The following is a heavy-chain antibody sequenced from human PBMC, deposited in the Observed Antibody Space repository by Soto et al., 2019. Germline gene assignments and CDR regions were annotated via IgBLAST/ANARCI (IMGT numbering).Heavy chain of an antibody. V-gene: IGHV1-46*01. CDR1: GYTFINYY. J-gene: IGHJ3*02. D-gene: IGHD6-19*01. CDR3: AREKWLVRRNDPFDI. CDR2: TNPNGGST. Sequence: GASVKVSCKASGYTFINYYMHWVRQAPGQGLEWMGITNPNGGSTTYAQKFQGRVTLTRDTSTNTVNMELSSLRSEDTAVYYCAREKWLVRRNDPFDIWGQGTMVTVSS.